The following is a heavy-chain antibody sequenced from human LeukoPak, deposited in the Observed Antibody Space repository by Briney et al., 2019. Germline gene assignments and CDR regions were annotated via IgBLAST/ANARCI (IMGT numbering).Heavy chain of an antibody. CDR2: ISAYNGNT. CDR1: GYTFTSYY. Sequence: ASVKVSCKASGYTFTSYYMHWVRQAPGQGLEWMGWISAYNGNTNYAQKLQGRVTMTTDTSTSTAYMELRSLRSDDTAVYYCARDWGRNYGMDVWGQGTTVTVSS. D-gene: IGHD3-16*01. J-gene: IGHJ6*02. CDR3: ARDWGRNYGMDV. V-gene: IGHV1-18*04.